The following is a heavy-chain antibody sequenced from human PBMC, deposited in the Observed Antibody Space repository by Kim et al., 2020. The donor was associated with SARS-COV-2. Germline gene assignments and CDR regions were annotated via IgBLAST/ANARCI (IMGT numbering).Heavy chain of an antibody. V-gene: IGHV3-23*01. Sequence: GGSLRLSCAASGFTFSSYAMSWVRQAPGKGLEWVSAISGSGGSTYYADSVKGRFTISRDNSKNTLYLQMNSLRAEDTAVYYCTTSEYGDYVFDYWGQGTLVTVSS. CDR3: TTSEYGDYVFDY. D-gene: IGHD4-17*01. CDR1: GFTFSSYA. CDR2: ISGSGGST. J-gene: IGHJ4*02.